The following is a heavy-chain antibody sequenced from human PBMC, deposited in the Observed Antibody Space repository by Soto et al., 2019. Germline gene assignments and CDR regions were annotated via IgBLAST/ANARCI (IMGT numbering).Heavy chain of an antibody. D-gene: IGHD3-9*01. CDR1: GDSISSGGYS. CDR3: ARADYDILTGRRGYYFAY. J-gene: IGHJ4*02. CDR2: IYHSVTT. Sequence: QLQLQEYGSGLVKPSQTLSLTCDVSGDSISSGGYSWNWIRQPPGKGLEWIGYIYHSVTTYYNPSLKSRVTISVHRSKNQFSLNLNSVTAADTAVYYCARADYDILTGRRGYYFAYWGQGALVTVSS. V-gene: IGHV4-30-2*01.